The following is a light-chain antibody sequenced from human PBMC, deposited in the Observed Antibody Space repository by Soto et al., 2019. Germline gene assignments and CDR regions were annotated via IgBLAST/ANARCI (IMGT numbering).Light chain of an antibody. CDR2: SAS. Sequence: EIVLTQSPGTLSLSPGERGTLSCRASQNLGTLYLAWFQQKSGQAPRLLIYSASRRATGIPDRFTGSGSGTDFTLTINSVEPEDFAVYFCQQYAGSPLTFGQGTKVEIK. CDR1: QNLGTLY. V-gene: IGKV3-20*01. CDR3: QQYAGSPLT. J-gene: IGKJ1*01.